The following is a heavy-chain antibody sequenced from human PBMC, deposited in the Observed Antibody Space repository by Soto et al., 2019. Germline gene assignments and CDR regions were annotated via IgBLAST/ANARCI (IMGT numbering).Heavy chain of an antibody. Sequence: EVQLLESGGGLVQPGGSLRLSCAASGFTFSSYAMSWVRQAPGKGLEWVSAISGSGGSTYYADSVKGRFTISRDNSKNRLNPQMNSLIDEDTAVYYCATVVVATIIDLTYFDYWGQGTLVTVSS. CDR1: GFTFSSYA. CDR2: ISGSGGST. J-gene: IGHJ4*02. CDR3: ATVVVATIIDLTYFDY. V-gene: IGHV3-23*01. D-gene: IGHD5-12*01.